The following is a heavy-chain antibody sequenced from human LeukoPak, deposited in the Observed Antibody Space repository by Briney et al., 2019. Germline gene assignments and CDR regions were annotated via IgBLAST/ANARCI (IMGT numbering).Heavy chain of an antibody. V-gene: IGHV1-2*02. CDR3: ARDFEESIAAAGEKCDY. J-gene: IGHJ4*02. CDR1: GYTFTSYD. Sequence: GASVKVSCKASGYTFTSYDINWVRQATGQGLAWMGWINPNSGGTNYAQKFQGRVTMTRDTSISTAYMELSRLRSDDTAVYYCARDFEESIAAAGEKCDYWGQGTLVTVSS. D-gene: IGHD6-13*01. CDR2: INPNSGGT.